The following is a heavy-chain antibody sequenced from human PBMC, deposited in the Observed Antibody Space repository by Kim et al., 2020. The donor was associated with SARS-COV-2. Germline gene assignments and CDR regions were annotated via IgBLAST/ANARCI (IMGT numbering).Heavy chain of an antibody. V-gene: IGHV6-1*01. CDR3: ARSSARRFDY. Sequence: YNDYAESVKSAITINPDTSKNQFSLQLNSVTPEDTAVYYCARSSARRFDYWGQGTLVTVSS. D-gene: IGHD6-6*01. J-gene: IGHJ4*02. CDR2: YN.